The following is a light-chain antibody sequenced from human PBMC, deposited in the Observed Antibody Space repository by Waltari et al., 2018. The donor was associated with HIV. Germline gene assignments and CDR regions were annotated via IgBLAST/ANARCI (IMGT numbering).Light chain of an antibody. CDR3: MQDLQTGRT. V-gene: IGKV2-28*01. CDR2: LGS. Sequence: IVLTQSPPSLSVTPAGPASTSCRPSQRLLYSTGYNYLYWYLQKPGQSPQLLIFLGSNRDSGVPDRFSGSGSGTDFTLKISSVEAEDVGIYYCMQDLQTGRTFGQGTKVEIK. CDR1: QRLLYSTGYNY. J-gene: IGKJ1*01.